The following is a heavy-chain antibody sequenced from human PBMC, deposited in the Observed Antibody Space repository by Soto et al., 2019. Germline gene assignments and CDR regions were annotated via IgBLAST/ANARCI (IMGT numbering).Heavy chain of an antibody. CDR2: ISGSGGST. V-gene: IGHV3-23*01. D-gene: IGHD2-15*01. Sequence: EVQLLESGGGLVQPGGSLRLSCAASGFTFSSYAMSWVRQAPGKGLAWVSAISGSGGSTYYADSVKGRFTISRDNSKNTLYLQMNSLRAEDTAVYYCAKGGTGYCSGGSCYPSGNYFDYWGQGTLVTVSS. J-gene: IGHJ4*02. CDR1: GFTFSSYA. CDR3: AKGGTGYCSGGSCYPSGNYFDY.